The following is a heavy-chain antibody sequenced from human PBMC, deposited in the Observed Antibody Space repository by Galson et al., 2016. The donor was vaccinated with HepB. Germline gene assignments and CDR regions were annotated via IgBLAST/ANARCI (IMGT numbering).Heavy chain of an antibody. D-gene: IGHD3-3*01. J-gene: IGHJ6*03. CDR2: ISGGSSYI. CDR1: GITFRSYT. V-gene: IGHV3-21*04. Sequence: SLRLSCAVSGITFRSYTMNWVRQAPGKGLEWVSSISGGSSYIYYADSVKGRFTISRANAKNSLYLQMNSLRAEDTAVYYCARLNNDFWSRYNYYYMDVWGKGTTVTVSS. CDR3: ARLNNDFWSRYNYYYMDV.